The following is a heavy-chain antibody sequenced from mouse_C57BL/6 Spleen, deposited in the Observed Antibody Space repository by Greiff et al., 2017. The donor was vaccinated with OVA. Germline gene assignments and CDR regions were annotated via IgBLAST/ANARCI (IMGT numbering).Heavy chain of an antibody. CDR2: INPNNGGT. Sequence: EVKLQESGPELVKPGASVKMSCKASGYTFTDYNMHWVKQTHGKSLEWIGYINPNNGGTSYNQKFKGKATLTVNKSSSTAYMELRSLTSEDSAVYYCARSPRYDYDGCDYWGQGTTLTVSS. V-gene: IGHV1-22*01. CDR3: ARSPRYDYDGCDY. CDR1: GYTFTDYN. J-gene: IGHJ2*01. D-gene: IGHD2-4*01.